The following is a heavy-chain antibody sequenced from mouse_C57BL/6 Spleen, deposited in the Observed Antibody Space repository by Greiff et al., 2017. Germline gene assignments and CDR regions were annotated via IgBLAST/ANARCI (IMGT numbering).Heavy chain of an antibody. CDR1: GYTFTNYW. D-gene: IGHD2-4*01. CDR3: ARSGDDDYAWFAD. V-gene: IGHV1-63*01. J-gene: IGHJ3*01. CDR2: IYPGGGYT. Sequence: QVQLQQSGAELVRPGTSVKMSCKASGYTFTNYWIGWAKQRPGHGLEWIGDIYPGGGYTNYNEKFKGKATLTADKSSSTASMQFSSLTSEDSAIYYCARSGDDDYAWFADWGQGTLVTVSA.